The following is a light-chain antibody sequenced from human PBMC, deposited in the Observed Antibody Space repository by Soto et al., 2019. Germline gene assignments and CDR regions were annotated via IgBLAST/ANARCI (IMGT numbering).Light chain of an antibody. CDR2: GAS. J-gene: IGKJ4*01. Sequence: EIVMTQSPATLSVSPGERATLSCRASQSVSSNLAWYQQKPGQAPRLLLYGASNRATGIPARFSGSGSGTEFTLTISSLQSEDFAFYYCQHYSDWLTFGGGTKVEIK. CDR3: QHYSDWLT. CDR1: QSVSSN. V-gene: IGKV3-15*01.